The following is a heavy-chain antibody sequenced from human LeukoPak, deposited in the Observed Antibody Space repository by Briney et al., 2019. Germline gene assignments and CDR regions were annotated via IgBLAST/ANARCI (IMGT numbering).Heavy chain of an antibody. CDR1: GGSISGNYY. Sequence: PSQTLSLTCTVSGGSISGNYYWSWIRQPAGKGLEWIGRISPSGSTKYNPSLKSRVTISVDTSKKQFSLKLSSGTAADTAVYYCARVEEGYGSGRRENYYYYMDVWGKGTTVTISS. J-gene: IGHJ6*03. V-gene: IGHV4-61*02. D-gene: IGHD3-10*01. CDR3: ARVEEGYGSGRRENYYYYMDV. CDR2: ISPSGST.